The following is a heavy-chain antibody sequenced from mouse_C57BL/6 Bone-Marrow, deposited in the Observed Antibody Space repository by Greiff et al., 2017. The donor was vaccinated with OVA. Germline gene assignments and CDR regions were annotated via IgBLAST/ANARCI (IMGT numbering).Heavy chain of an antibody. Sequence: QVQLQQSGPGILQPSQTLSLTCSFSGFSLSTFGMGVGWIRQPSGKGLEWLAHIWWDDDKYYNPALKSRLTISKDTSKNQVFLKIANVDTADTATYYCAPLWYNWYFDVWGTGTTVTVSS. J-gene: IGHJ1*03. D-gene: IGHD2-1*01. CDR3: APLWYNWYFDV. V-gene: IGHV8-8*01. CDR1: GFSLSTFGMG. CDR2: IWWDDDK.